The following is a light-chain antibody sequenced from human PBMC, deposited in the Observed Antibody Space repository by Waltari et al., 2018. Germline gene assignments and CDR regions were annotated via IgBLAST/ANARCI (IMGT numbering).Light chain of an antibody. CDR2: AAS. Sequence: DIQMTQSPSSLSASVGDRVTITCRASQSISSYLNWYQQKPGKAPKPLIYAASSLQSGVPSRFSGSGSGTDFTLTISSPQPEDFATYDCQQSYSTPFTFGPGTKVDIK. V-gene: IGKV1-39*01. CDR1: QSISSY. CDR3: QQSYSTPFT. J-gene: IGKJ3*01.